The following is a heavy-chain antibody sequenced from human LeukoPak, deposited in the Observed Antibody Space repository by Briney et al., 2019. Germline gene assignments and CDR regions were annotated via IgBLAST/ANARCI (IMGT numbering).Heavy chain of an antibody. CDR2: VSGSGGST. CDR3: AKDKTSGTYFDY. J-gene: IGHJ4*02. CDR1: GFTFSNYD. V-gene: IGHV3-23*01. Sequence: TGGSLRLSCAASGFTFSNYDMSWVRQAPGKGLEWVSAVSGSGGSTCYADSVKGRFTVSRDNSKNTLYLQMNSLRAEDTAVYHCAKDKTSGTYFDYWGQGAPVTVSS. D-gene: IGHD1-26*01.